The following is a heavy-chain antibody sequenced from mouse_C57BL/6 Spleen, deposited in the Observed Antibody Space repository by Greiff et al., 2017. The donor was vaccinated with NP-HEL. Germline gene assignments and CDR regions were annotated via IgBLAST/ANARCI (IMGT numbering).Heavy chain of an antibody. Sequence: EVQLQQSGPELVKPGASVKISCKASGYTFTDYYMNWVKQSHGKSLAWIGEINPNNGGTSYNQKFKGKATLTVEKSSSKAYLALRSLTSESAAVYFCARSRLRMCAYWGQGTLVTVSA. CDR2: INPNNGGT. CDR3: ARSRLRMCAY. CDR1: GYTFTDYY. D-gene: IGHD2-4*01. J-gene: IGHJ3*01. V-gene: IGHV1-26*01.